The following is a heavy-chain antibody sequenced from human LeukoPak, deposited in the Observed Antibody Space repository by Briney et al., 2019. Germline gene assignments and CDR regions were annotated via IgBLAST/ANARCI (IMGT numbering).Heavy chain of an antibody. D-gene: IGHD6-19*01. CDR3: ARDLRRDTSGWNSQAVLDY. Sequence: ASVTVSCKASGYTFTSYGISWVRQAPGQGLEWMGWISAYNGNTNYAQKLQGRVTMTTDTSTSTAYMELRSLRSDDTAVYYCARDLRRDTSGWNSQAVLDYWGQGTLVTVSS. J-gene: IGHJ4*02. V-gene: IGHV1-18*01. CDR2: ISAYNGNT. CDR1: GYTFTSYG.